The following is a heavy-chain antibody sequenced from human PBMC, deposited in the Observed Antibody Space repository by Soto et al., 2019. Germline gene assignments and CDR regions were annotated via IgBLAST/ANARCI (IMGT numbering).Heavy chain of an antibody. J-gene: IGHJ5*02. CDR2: IIPIFGTA. V-gene: IGHV1-69*01. Sequence: QVQLVQSGAEVKKPGSSVKVSRKASGGTFSSYAISWVRQAPGQGLEWLGGIIPIFGTANYAQKFQGRVTITADESTSTAYMELSSLRSEDTAVYYCARDGTARQDLNWFDPWGQGTLVTVSS. CDR3: ARDGTARQDLNWFDP. CDR1: GGTFSSYA. D-gene: IGHD1-26*01.